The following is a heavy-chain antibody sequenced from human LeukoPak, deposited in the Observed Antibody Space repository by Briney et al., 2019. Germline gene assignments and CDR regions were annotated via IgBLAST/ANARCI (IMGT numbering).Heavy chain of an antibody. CDR1: GFTFSTYW. CDR2: LKSDGIST. V-gene: IGHV3-74*01. Sequence: GGSLRLSCAASGFTFSTYWMHWVRQAPGKGLVWVSRLKSDGISTSYADSVKGRFTISRDNAKNTLYLQMNSLRVEDTAVYYCARGDYFDYWGQGTLATVSS. J-gene: IGHJ4*02. CDR3: ARGDYFDY.